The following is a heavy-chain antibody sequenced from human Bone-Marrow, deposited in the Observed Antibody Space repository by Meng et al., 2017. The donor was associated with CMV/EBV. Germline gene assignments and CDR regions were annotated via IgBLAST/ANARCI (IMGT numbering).Heavy chain of an antibody. J-gene: IGHJ3*02. CDR1: GYTFTSYD. D-gene: IGHD3-22*01. V-gene: IGHV1-8*03. CDR2: MNPNSGNT. Sequence: ASVKVSCKAFGYTFTSYDINWVRQATGQGLEWMGWMNPNSGNTGYAQKFQGRVTITRNTSISTAYMELSSLRSEDTAVYYCARDFYEYDNSGYYDDTFDIWGQGTMVTVSS. CDR3: ARDFYEYDNSGYYDDTFDI.